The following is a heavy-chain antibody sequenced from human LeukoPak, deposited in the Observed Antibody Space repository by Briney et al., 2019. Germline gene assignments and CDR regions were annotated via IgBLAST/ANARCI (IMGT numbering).Heavy chain of an antibody. D-gene: IGHD4-17*01. V-gene: IGHV3-7*01. J-gene: IGHJ4*02. CDR3: AKDLDHDYDDYGLDY. Sequence: GGSLRLSCAASGFFFSNYWMSWVRQAQGKGLEWVANINLDGNGRFYVDSVKGRFTISRDNNKKSVYLQMNSLRAEDTALYYCAKDLDHDYDDYGLDYWGQGTLVTVSS. CDR2: INLDGNGR. CDR1: GFFFSNYW.